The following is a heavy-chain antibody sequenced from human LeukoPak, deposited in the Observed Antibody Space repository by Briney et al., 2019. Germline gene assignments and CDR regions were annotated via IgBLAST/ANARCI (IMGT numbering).Heavy chain of an antibody. CDR2: IYYSGTT. Sequence: MPSETLSLTCTVSGGSISSYYWSWIRQHPGKGLEWIGHIYYSGTTYYNPSLKSRVSISVDTSKNQFSLRLSSVTAADTAVYYCARYGGNAHDYWGQGTLVTVSS. CDR3: ARYGGNAHDY. J-gene: IGHJ4*02. CDR1: GGSISSYY. V-gene: IGHV4-31*03. D-gene: IGHD4/OR15-4a*01.